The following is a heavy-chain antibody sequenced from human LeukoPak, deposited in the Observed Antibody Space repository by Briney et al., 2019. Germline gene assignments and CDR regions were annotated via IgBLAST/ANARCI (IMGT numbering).Heavy chain of an antibody. V-gene: IGHV4-4*02. J-gene: IGHJ4*02. CDR3: ARGSLRGYGFDY. D-gene: IGHD4-17*01. CDR2: IHHTGSN. CDR1: GGSISSENW. Sequence: PSGTLSLTCAVSGGSISSENWWSWLRQPPGKGLEWIGEIHHTGSNNYNPSLKSRVTISVDKSKKQISLKVDSVTAADTAVYYCARGSLRGYGFDYWGQGALVSVSS.